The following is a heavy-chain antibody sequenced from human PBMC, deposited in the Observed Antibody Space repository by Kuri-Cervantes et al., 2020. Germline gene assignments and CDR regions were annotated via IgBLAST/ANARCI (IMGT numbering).Heavy chain of an antibody. CDR3: ASVGTSRDYHYYMNV. J-gene: IGHJ6*03. CDR1: GGSFSGYY. V-gene: IGHV4-34*01. CDR2: MNDSGSA. D-gene: IGHD1-26*01. Sequence: GSLRLSCAVYGGSFSGYYWSWIRQPPGKGLEWIGEMNDSGSANYNPSLKSRVTISMDTSKNQFSLRLRSVTAADTAVYYCASVGTSRDYHYYMNVWGKGTTVTVSS.